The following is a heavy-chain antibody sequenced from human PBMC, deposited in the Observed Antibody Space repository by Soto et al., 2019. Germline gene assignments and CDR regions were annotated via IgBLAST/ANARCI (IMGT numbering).Heavy chain of an antibody. CDR3: ARDLGAFDI. J-gene: IGHJ3*02. Sequence: QVQLQQSGPGLVKPSQTLSLTCAVFGDSVSSNTAAWTWIRQSPSRGLEWLGRTYYRSKWYNDYAVSVKSRIPLNPDTSRNQCSLQLNSVTPEDTAVYYCARDLGAFDIWGQGTMVTVSS. CDR2: TYYRSKWYN. CDR1: GDSVSSNTAA. D-gene: IGHD7-27*01. V-gene: IGHV6-1*01.